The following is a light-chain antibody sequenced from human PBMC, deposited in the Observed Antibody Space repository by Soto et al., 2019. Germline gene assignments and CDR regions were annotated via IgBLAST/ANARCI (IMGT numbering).Light chain of an antibody. CDR3: QQYSGYSLFT. J-gene: IGKJ3*01. CDR2: DAS. CDR1: QSISGW. V-gene: IGKV1-5*01. Sequence: DIQMTQSPSTLSASVGDRVTITCRASQSISGWLAWYQQRPGKAPKLLIYDASSLESGVPSRFSVSGSGTEFTLTIGGLQPDDFATYYCQQYSGYSLFTFGPGTIVDIK.